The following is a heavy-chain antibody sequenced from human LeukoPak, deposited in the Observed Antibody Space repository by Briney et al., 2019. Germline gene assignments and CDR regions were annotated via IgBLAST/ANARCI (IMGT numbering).Heavy chain of an antibody. CDR2: MNPNSGNT. CDR1: GYTFTGYY. Sequence: ASVKVSCKASGYTFTGYYMHWVRQATGQGLEWMGWMNPNSGNTGYAQKFQGRVTMTRNTSISTAYMELSSLRSEDTAVYYCARPNPYGDYNYYGMDVWGQGTTVTVSS. V-gene: IGHV1-8*02. D-gene: IGHD4-17*01. J-gene: IGHJ6*02. CDR3: ARPNPYGDYNYYGMDV.